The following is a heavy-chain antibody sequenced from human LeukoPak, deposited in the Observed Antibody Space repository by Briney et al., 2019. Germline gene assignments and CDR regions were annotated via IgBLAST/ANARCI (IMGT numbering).Heavy chain of an antibody. J-gene: IGHJ4*02. D-gene: IGHD3-10*01. CDR1: GGSVSSGSYY. Sequence: SETLSLTCTVSGGSVSSGSYYWSWIRQPPGKGLEWIGYIYYSGSTNYNPSLKSRVTISVDTSKNQFSLKLSSVTASDTAVYYCARQGWFGELLSPLDYWGQGTLVTVSS. CDR2: IYYSGST. V-gene: IGHV4-61*01. CDR3: ARQGWFGELLSPLDY.